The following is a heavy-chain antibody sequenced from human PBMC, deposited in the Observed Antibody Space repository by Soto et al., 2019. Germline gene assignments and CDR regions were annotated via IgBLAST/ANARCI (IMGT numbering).Heavy chain of an antibody. Sequence: SETLSLTCTVSGGSIIISSYYWGWIRQPPGKGLEWIGSIYYSGSTYYNPSLKSRVTISVDTSKNQFSLNLSSVTAADTAVYYCARHYCTGGSCFYNWFDPWGQGTLVTVSS. D-gene: IGHD2-15*01. CDR3: ARHYCTGGSCFYNWFDP. CDR1: GGSIIISSYY. V-gene: IGHV4-39*01. CDR2: IYYSGST. J-gene: IGHJ5*02.